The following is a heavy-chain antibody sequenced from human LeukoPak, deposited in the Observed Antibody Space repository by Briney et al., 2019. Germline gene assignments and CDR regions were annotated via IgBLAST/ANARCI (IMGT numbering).Heavy chain of an antibody. D-gene: IGHD1-26*01. J-gene: IGHJ4*02. V-gene: IGHV7-4-1*02. CDR2: INTNTGNP. CDR3: ARDLRNVGALRRYYFDY. CDR1: GYTFTSYD. Sequence: ASVKVSCKASGYTFTSYDINWVRQAPGQGLEWMGWINTNTGNPTYAQGFTGRFVFSLDTSVSTAYLQISSLKAEDTAVYYCARDLRNVGALRRYYFDYWGQGTLVTVSS.